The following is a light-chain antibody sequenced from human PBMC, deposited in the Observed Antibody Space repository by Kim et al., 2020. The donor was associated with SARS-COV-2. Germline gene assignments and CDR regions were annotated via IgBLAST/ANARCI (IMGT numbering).Light chain of an antibody. CDR3: LQYHDWPPLT. Sequence: VLPGERSMFDSGASQSVRSNGAWYQQRPGQAPRLVIFSASTRATGIPARFSGSGSGTDFTLTISNLQSEDFAVYFCLQYHDWPPLTFGGGTKLEI. V-gene: IGKV3-15*01. CDR1: QSVRSN. CDR2: SAS. J-gene: IGKJ4*01.